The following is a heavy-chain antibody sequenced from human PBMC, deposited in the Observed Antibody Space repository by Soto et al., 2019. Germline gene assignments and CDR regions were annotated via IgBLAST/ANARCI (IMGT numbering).Heavy chain of an antibody. Sequence: SVKVSCKASGGTFSSYAISWVRQAPGQGLEWMGGIIPIFGTANYAQKFQGRVTITADESTSTAYMGLSSLRSEDTAVYYCARDKGYSSSHDAFDIWGQGTMVTVSS. V-gene: IGHV1-69*13. CDR2: IIPIFGTA. J-gene: IGHJ3*02. CDR1: GGTFSSYA. CDR3: ARDKGYSSSHDAFDI. D-gene: IGHD6-13*01.